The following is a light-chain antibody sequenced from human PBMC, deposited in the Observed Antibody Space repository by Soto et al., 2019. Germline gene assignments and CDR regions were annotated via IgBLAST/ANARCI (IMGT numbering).Light chain of an antibody. CDR3: QQYASSPET. V-gene: IGKV3-20*01. J-gene: IGKJ2*01. CDR1: QSVSNSY. CDR2: GAS. Sequence: EIVLTQSPGTLSLSPGERATLSCRASQSVSNSYLAWYQQKPGQAPRLLIYGASSRATGIPDRFSGSGSGTDLTLTISRLEPEDFAVYYCQQYASSPETFGQGTKLEIK.